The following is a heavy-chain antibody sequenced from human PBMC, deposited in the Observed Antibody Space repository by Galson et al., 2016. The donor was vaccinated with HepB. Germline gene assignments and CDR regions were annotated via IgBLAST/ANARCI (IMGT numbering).Heavy chain of an antibody. CDR2: ISGNSVYI. CDR3: ASFETRGGLSRDFDH. J-gene: IGHJ4*02. Sequence: SLRLSCAGSGLTFSGHSMNWVRQAPGKGLEWVSSISGNSVYIEVPDSLKGRFTISRDNAKNSVYLQMDSLRAEDTAVYYCASFETRGGLSRDFDHWGQGTLLTVSS. V-gene: IGHV3-21*01. CDR1: GLTFSGHS. D-gene: IGHD2-15*01.